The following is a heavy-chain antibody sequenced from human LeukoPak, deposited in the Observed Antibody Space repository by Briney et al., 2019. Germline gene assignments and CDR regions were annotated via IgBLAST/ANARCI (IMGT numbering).Heavy chain of an antibody. D-gene: IGHD1-1*01. V-gene: IGHV3-21*01. CDR3: ARDRLEGGETFDS. CDR2: IIGSSSYI. CDR1: GFSFRS. J-gene: IGHJ4*02. Sequence: PGGSLRLSCAASGFSFRSLDWVRQAPGKGLEWDSSIIGSSSYISYADSVKGRFTISRDNAENSLFLQMNSLRPEDTAVYFCARDRLEGGETFDSWGQGTLVTVSS.